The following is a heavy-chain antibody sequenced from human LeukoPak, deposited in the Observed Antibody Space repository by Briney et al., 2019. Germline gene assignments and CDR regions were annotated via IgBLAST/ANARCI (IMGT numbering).Heavy chain of an antibody. V-gene: IGHV1-8*01. J-gene: IGHJ4*02. CDR3: ARARMRSGRIIDY. CDR1: GYTFTSYD. D-gene: IGHD3-10*01. CDR2: MNPNSGNT. Sequence: ASVKVSCKASGYTFTSYDINWVRQATGQGLAWMGWMNPNSGNTGYAQKFQGRVTMTRNTSISTAYMELSSLRSEDTAVYYCARARMRSGRIIDYWGQGTLVTVSS.